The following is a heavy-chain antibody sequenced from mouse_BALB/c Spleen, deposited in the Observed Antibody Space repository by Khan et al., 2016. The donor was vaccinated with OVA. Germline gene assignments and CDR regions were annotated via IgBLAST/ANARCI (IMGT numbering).Heavy chain of an antibody. Sequence: QVQLKQSGPGLVAPSQCLSITCTVSGFSLSRYNIHWVRQPPGKGLEWLGMIWGGGGTDYNSTLKSRLSISKDNSKSQVFLKMNSLQTDDTAMYYCARAYYRDDGYYAMDYWGQGTSVTVSS. CDR3: ARAYYRDDGYYAMDY. D-gene: IGHD2-14*01. V-gene: IGHV2-6-4*01. CDR2: IWGGGGT. J-gene: IGHJ4*01. CDR1: GFSLSRYN.